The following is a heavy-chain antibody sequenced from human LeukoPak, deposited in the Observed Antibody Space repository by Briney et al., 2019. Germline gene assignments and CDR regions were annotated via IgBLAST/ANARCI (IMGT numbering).Heavy chain of an antibody. D-gene: IGHD1-26*01. CDR2: VNSGSGYI. Sequence: GRSLRLSCAASGFTFTEDCIHWVRQAPGKGLEWVSCVNSGSGYIYYAESVKGRFTISRDNAKKSVYLQMNSLRDDDTAVYYCARDPTVLGSYSSFCFDSWGPGTLVTVSS. J-gene: IGHJ4*02. V-gene: IGHV3-21*01. CDR1: GFTFTEDC. CDR3: ARDPTVLGSYSSFCFDS.